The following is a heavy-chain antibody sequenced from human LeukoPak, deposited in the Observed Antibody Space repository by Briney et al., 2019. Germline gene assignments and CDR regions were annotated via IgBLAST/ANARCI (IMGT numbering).Heavy chain of an antibody. CDR3: ATQGWLQSEYYFDS. D-gene: IGHD5-24*01. V-gene: IGHV4-4*02. CDR2: IYHSGNT. Sequence: SGTLSLTCAVSGSSVSSANLWPWARQPPGKGLEWVGEIYHSGNTIYNQSLRSRVTISLDKSKIQFSLKLSSVTAADTALYYCATQGWLQSEYYFDSWGQGTLVTVSS. CDR1: GSSVSSANL. J-gene: IGHJ4*02.